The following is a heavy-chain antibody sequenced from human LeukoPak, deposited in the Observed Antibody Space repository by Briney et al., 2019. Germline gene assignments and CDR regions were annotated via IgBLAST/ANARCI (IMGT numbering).Heavy chain of an antibody. D-gene: IGHD3-10*01. CDR2: ISGSGHNT. CDR3: AKAFFSGSGGNHKHFDS. V-gene: IGHV3-23*01. Sequence: GGSLRLSCAASGFTFSSYGMHWVRQAPGKGLEWVSAISGSGHNTYYADSVKGRFTISRDDSKSTLFLQMNSLRAEDTAVYYCAKAFFSGSGGNHKHFDSWGQGTLVTVSS. J-gene: IGHJ4*02. CDR1: GFTFSSYG.